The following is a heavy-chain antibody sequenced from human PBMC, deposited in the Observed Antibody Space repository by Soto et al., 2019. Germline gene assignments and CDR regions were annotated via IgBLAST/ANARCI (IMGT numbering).Heavy chain of an antibody. CDR2: IYYSGST. V-gene: IGHV4-31*03. Sequence: PSETLSLTCTVSGGSISSGGYYWSWIRQHPGKGLEWIGYIYYSGSTYYNPSLKSRVTISVDTSKNQFSLKLSSVTAADTAVYYCARGKQYASYNRFDPWGQVTLVTVSS. CDR1: GGSISSGGYY. CDR3: ARGKQYASYNRFDP. J-gene: IGHJ5*02. D-gene: IGHD2-2*01.